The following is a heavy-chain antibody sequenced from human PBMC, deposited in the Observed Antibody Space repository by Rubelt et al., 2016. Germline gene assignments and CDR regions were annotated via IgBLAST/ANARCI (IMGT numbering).Heavy chain of an antibody. J-gene: IGHJ5*02. CDR3: AAQAASTVDP. D-gene: IGHD2-21*02. V-gene: IGHV4-34*01. Sequence: QVQLQQWGAGLLKPSETLSLTCAVYGGSFSGYYWSWIRQPPGKGLEWIGEINHSGSTNYNPSLKGRVTISVDTSKNQFSLKLSSVTAADTAVYYCAAQAASTVDPWGQGTLVTVSS. CDR1: GGSFSGYY. CDR2: INHSGST.